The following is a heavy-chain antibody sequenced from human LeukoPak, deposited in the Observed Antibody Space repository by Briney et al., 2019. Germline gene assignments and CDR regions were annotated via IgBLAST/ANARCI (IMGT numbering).Heavy chain of an antibody. V-gene: IGHV1-2*02. CDR3: ARGCSGGSCYYYYYMDV. J-gene: IGHJ6*03. D-gene: IGHD2-15*01. Sequence: GASVKVSCKASGYTLTGYYMHWVRQAPGQGLEWMGWINPNSGGTNYAQKFQGRVTMTWDTSISTAYMELSRLRSDDTAVYYCARGCSGGSCYYYYYMDVWGKGTTVTVSS. CDR2: INPNSGGT. CDR1: GYTLTGYY.